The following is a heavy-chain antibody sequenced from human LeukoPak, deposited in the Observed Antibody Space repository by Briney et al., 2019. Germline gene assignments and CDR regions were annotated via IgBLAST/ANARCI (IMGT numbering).Heavy chain of an antibody. Sequence: AAVKVSCKASGYTFINYGISWVRQAPGQGLEWMGWISRYTGNTNYALQLQGRVTMTTDTSTSTAYMELRSLRSDDTAVYYCARAIYDSSGYCLDYWGQGTLVTVSS. J-gene: IGHJ4*02. CDR1: GYTFINYG. CDR3: ARAIYDSSGYCLDY. CDR2: ISRYTGNT. D-gene: IGHD3-22*01. V-gene: IGHV1-18*01.